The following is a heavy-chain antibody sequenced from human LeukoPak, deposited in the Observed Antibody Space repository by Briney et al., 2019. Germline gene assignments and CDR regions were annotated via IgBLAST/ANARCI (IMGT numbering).Heavy chain of an antibody. CDR2: IWYDGSKK. CDR1: GFTSSTYG. CDR3: ARGPAFDM. J-gene: IGHJ3*02. V-gene: IGHV3-33*01. Sequence: GGSLRLSCAASGFTSSTYGMQWVRQAPGKGLEWVALIWYDGSKKYYADSVKGRFTISRDNSKNTLYLEMNSLRAEDTAVYYCARGPAFDMWGQGTMVTVSS.